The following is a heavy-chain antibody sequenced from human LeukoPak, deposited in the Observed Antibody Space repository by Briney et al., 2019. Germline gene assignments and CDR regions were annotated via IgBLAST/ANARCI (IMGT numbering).Heavy chain of an antibody. V-gene: IGHV1-18*04. CDR1: GYTFTSYG. Sequence: ASVKVSCKASGYTFTSYGISWVRQAPGQGLEWMGWISAYNGNTNYAQKLQGRVTMTTDTSTSTAYMELRSLRSDDTAVYYCARDQGKEYSSSWYPFYYYYYGMDAWGKGTTVTVSS. D-gene: IGHD6-13*01. CDR2: ISAYNGNT. CDR3: ARDQGKEYSSSWYPFYYYYYGMDA. J-gene: IGHJ6*04.